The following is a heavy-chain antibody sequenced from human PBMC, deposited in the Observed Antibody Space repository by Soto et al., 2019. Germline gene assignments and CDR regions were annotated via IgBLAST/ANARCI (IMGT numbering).Heavy chain of an antibody. Sequence: GGSLRLSCAASGFTFSTHAMTWVRQAPGKGLEWVSAISGRSGDTYHADSVKGRFTISRDNSKNTVDLQMNSLRAEDTAIYYCARDSSAWPNYFDSWGQGIMVTVYS. V-gene: IGHV3-23*01. CDR3: ARDSSAWPNYFDS. D-gene: IGHD6-19*01. CDR1: GFTFSTHA. J-gene: IGHJ4*02. CDR2: ISGRSGDT.